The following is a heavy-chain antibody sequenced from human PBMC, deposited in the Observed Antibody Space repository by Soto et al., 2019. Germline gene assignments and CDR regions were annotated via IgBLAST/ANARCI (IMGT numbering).Heavy chain of an antibody. CDR3: ARDIPTTMARGEANFDP. CDR1: GYTFTSYG. CDR2: ISAYNGNT. Sequence: GASVKVSCKASGYTFTSYGISWVRQAPGQGLEWMGWISAYNGNTNYAQKLQGRVTMTTDTSTSTAYMELRSLRSDDTAVYYCARDIPTTMARGEANFDPWGQGTMVTVSS. J-gene: IGHJ5*02. D-gene: IGHD3-10*01. V-gene: IGHV1-18*04.